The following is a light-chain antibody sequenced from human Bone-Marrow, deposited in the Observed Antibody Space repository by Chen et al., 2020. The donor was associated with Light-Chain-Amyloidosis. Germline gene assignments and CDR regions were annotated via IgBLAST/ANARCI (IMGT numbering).Light chain of an antibody. CDR3: QQYNSYRLT. V-gene: IGKV3-11*01. CDR1: QSVSSY. J-gene: IGKJ4*01. CDR2: DAS. Sequence: EIVLTQSSATRSLPLGERATLSCRASQSVSSYLAWSQHKPGQAPRLLSYDASNRATGIPARFSGSGSGTDFTLTISSLQPEDFATYYCQQYNSYRLTFGGGTKVEIK.